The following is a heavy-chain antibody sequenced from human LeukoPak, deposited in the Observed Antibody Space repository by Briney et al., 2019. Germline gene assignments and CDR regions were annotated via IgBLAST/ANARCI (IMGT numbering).Heavy chain of an antibody. CDR2: IGGSADYT. J-gene: IGHJ4*02. CDR1: GFTFASFA. V-gene: IGHV3-23*01. D-gene: IGHD2-2*01. Sequence: RPGGSLRLSCAASGFTFASFAMAWIRQAPGKGLEWVSAIGGSADYTFYADSVRGRFSFSRDNSKNTLYLQMISLRAEDTAIYYCAKEFVSRSSLTFDYWGQGTLVTVSS. CDR3: AKEFVSRSSLTFDY.